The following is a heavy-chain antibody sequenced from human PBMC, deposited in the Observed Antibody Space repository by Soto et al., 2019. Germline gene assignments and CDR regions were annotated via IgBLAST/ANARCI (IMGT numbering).Heavy chain of an antibody. CDR3: AKSDMSGDLGYYYYMDV. V-gene: IGHV3-30*02. D-gene: IGHD4-17*01. CDR1: GFTFSSYG. Sequence: PGGSLRLSCAASGFTFSSYGMHWVRQAPGKGLEWVAVIWYDGSNKYYADSVKGRFTISRDNSKNTLYLQMNSLRAEDTAVYYCAKSDMSGDLGYYYYMDVWGKGTTVTVSS. J-gene: IGHJ6*03. CDR2: IWYDGSNK.